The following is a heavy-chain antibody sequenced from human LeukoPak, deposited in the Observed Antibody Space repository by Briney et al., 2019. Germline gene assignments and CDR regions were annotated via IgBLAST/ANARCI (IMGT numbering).Heavy chain of an antibody. J-gene: IGHJ4*02. CDR2: ISYDGSNK. V-gene: IGHV3-30*14. Sequence: GGSLRLSCGASGFTFSSYAMHWVRQAPGKGLEWVAVISYDGSNKYYADSVEGRFTISRDNSKNTLYLQMNSLRAEDTAVYYCARTPKDSNYRYWGQGTLVTVSS. CDR3: ARTPKDSNYRY. D-gene: IGHD4-4*01. CDR1: GFTFSSYA.